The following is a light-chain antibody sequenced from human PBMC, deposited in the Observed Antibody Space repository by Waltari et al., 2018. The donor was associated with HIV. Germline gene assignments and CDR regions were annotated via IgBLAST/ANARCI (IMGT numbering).Light chain of an antibody. CDR1: SSDVGGYNY. CDR3: CSYAGSMV. J-gene: IGLJ2*01. CDR2: DVS. Sequence: QSALTQPASVSGSPGQSITISCTGTSSDVGGYNYVSWYQQHPGKAPKLMIYDVSKRPSGVSHRSSCSKACNTASLTISGLQAEDEADYYCCSYAGSMVFGGGTKLTVL. V-gene: IGLV2-23*02.